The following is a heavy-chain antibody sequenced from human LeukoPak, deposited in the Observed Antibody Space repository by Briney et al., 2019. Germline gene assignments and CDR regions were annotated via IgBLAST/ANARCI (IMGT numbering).Heavy chain of an antibody. D-gene: IGHD3-10*01. V-gene: IGHV3-7*01. CDR3: ATRESSMARSH. J-gene: IGHJ4*02. CDR2: INEDGSAQ. CDR1: GFTFSDYW. Sequence: GGSLRLSCAASGFTFSDYWMNWVRQVPGKGLEWVANINEDGSAQGYVDSVRGRFSISRDNAKNSLYLQMNSLRVEDTAIYYCATRESSMARSHWGQGTLVTVSS.